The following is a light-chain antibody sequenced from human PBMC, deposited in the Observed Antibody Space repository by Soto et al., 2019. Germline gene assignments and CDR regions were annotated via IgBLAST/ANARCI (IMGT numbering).Light chain of an antibody. CDR1: SSDVGIFNY. Sequence: QSALTQPPSASGSPGQSVTISCTGTSSDVGIFNYVSWYQQHPDQAPKLLIFEVNKRPSGVPDRFSASKSGNTASLTVSGLQAEDEADYYCCSYAGSNNFVLFGGGTKLTVL. CDR2: EVN. J-gene: IGLJ2*01. CDR3: CSYAGSNNFVL. V-gene: IGLV2-8*01.